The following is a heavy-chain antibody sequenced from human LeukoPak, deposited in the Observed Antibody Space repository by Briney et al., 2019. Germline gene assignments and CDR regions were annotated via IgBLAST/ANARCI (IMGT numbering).Heavy chain of an antibody. CDR2: IWYDGSNK. J-gene: IGHJ4*02. D-gene: IGHD5-18*01. CDR1: GFTFSSYG. CDR3: AKEGGYSYGYDY. V-gene: IGHV3-33*06. Sequence: GSLRLSCAASGFTFSSYGMHWVRQAPGKGLEWVAVIWYDGSNKYHADSVKGRFTISRDNSKNTLYLQMNSLRAEGTAVYYCAKEGGYSYGYDYWGQGTLVTVSS.